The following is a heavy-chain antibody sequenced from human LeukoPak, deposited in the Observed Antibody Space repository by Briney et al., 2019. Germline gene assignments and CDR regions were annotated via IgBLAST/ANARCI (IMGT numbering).Heavy chain of an antibody. V-gene: IGHV3-53*01. CDR1: GFTVSNNY. CDR2: IYSGGST. J-gene: IGHJ4*02. CDR3: ARGVIDSSGYYYVY. Sequence: GGSLRLSCAASGFTVSNNYMSWVRQAPGKGLEWVSVIYSGGSTYYADSVKGRFTISRDNSKNTVNLQMNSLRAEDTAVYYCARGVIDSSGYYYVYWGQGTPVTVSS. D-gene: IGHD3-22*01.